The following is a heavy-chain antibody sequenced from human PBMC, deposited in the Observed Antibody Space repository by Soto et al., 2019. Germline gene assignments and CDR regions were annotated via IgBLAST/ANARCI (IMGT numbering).Heavy chain of an antibody. CDR1: GFTFSSYA. CDR3: ASLTRGDGPWSFDY. V-gene: IGHV3-30-3*01. J-gene: IGHJ4*02. Sequence: QVQLVESGGGVVQPGRSLRLSCAASGFTFSSYAMHWVRQAPGKGLEWVAVISYDGSNKYYADSVKGRFTISRDNSKNTRDRQMNSPRAEDTAVYYCASLTRGDGPWSFDYWGQGTLVTVSS. D-gene: IGHD2-8*01. CDR2: ISYDGSNK.